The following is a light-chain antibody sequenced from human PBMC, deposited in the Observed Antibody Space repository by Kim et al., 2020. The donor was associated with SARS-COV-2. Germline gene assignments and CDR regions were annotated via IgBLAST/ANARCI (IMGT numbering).Light chain of an antibody. CDR2: GAS. CDR3: QQYNNWPLWT. Sequence: PGERATLSCRASQSVSSNLAWYQQKPGQAPRLLIYGASTRATGVPARFSGSGSGTEFTLTISSLQSEDFAVYYCQQYNNWPLWTFGQGTKVDIK. J-gene: IGKJ1*01. CDR1: QSVSSN. V-gene: IGKV3-15*01.